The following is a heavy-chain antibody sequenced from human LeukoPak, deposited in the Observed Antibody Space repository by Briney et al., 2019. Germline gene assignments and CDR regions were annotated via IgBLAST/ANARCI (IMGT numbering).Heavy chain of an antibody. D-gene: IGHD4-17*01. CDR1: GYTFISYG. Sequence: ASVKVSCKASGYTFISYGIRGVRQAPGQGLEWMGWISAYNGNTNYAQKLQGRVTMTTDTSTSTAYMELRSLRSDDTAVYYCARVVGYGDYDPWGQGTLVTVSS. CDR2: ISAYNGNT. J-gene: IGHJ5*02. V-gene: IGHV1-18*01. CDR3: ARVVGYGDYDP.